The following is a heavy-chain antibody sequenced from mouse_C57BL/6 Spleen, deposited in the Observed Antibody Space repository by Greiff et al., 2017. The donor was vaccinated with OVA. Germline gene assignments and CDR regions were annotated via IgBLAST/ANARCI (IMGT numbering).Heavy chain of an antibody. Sequence: QVQLQQPGAELVKPGASVKLSCKASGYTFTSYWMHWVKQRPGRGLEWIGRIDPNSGGTKYNEKFKRKATLTVDKPSSTAYMQISSLTSEDSAVYYCARSGIYYGKAMDYWGQGTSVTVSS. J-gene: IGHJ4*01. CDR1: GYTFTSYW. D-gene: IGHD2-1*01. CDR2: IDPNSGGT. V-gene: IGHV1-72*01. CDR3: ARSGIYYGKAMDY.